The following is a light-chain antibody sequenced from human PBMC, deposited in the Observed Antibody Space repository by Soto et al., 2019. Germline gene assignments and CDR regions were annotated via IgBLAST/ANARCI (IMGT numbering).Light chain of an antibody. CDR1: SSDVGGYNY. Sequence: QSALTQPASVSGAPGQSITISCTGTSSDVGGYNYVSWYQQHPGKAPKLMIYEVSNRTSGVSNRFSGSKSGNTASLTISGLQAEDEADYYCSSYTSSSTSYVFGTGTKLTVL. V-gene: IGLV2-14*01. J-gene: IGLJ1*01. CDR2: EVS. CDR3: SSYTSSSTSYV.